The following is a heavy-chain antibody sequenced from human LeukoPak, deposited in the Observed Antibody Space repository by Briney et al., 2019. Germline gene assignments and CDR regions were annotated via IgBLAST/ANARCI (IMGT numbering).Heavy chain of an antibody. J-gene: IGHJ4*02. Sequence: SETLSLTCTVSGGSISSSSYYWDWTRQPPGKGLEWIGSIYYGGSTYYNPSLKSRVTISVDTSKNQFSLKLSSVTAADTAVYYCARPMVGATAVFDYWGQGILVTVSS. V-gene: IGHV4-39*01. CDR3: ARPMVGATAVFDY. CDR2: IYYGGST. CDR1: GGSISSSSYY. D-gene: IGHD1-26*01.